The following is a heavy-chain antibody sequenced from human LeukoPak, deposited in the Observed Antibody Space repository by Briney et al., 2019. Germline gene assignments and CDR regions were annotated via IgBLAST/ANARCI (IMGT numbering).Heavy chain of an antibody. V-gene: IGHV4-59*01. J-gene: IGHJ5*02. CDR3: ARYGVEGFWSGYRTNWFDP. Sequence: SETLSLTCTVSGGSISSYYWSWTRQPPGKGLEWIGYIYYSGSTNYNPSLKSRVTISVDTSKNQFSLKLSSVTAADTAVYYCARYGVEGFWSGYRTNWFDPWGQGTLVTVSS. CDR1: GGSISSYY. CDR2: IYYSGST. D-gene: IGHD3-3*01.